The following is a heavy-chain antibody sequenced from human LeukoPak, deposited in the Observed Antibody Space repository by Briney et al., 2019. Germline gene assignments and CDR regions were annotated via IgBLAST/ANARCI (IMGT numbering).Heavy chain of an antibody. D-gene: IGHD5-18*01. CDR3: ARATAGYSYQH. V-gene: IGHV3-7*01. CDR1: GFTFSSYW. Sequence: GGSLRLSCAASGFTFSSYWMSWVRQAPGRGLEWVANIKQDGSEKYYVDSVKGRFTISRDNAKNSLYLQMNSLRAEDTAVYYCARATAGYSYQHWGQGTLVTVSS. CDR2: IKQDGSEK. J-gene: IGHJ1*01.